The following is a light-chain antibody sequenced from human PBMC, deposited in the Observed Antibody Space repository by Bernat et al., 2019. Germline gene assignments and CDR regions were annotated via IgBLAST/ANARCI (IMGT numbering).Light chain of an antibody. V-gene: IGLV1-44*01. Sequence: QSVLTQPPSASGTPGQRVTISCSGSSSNIGSNTVNWYQQLPGTAPKLLIYTNNQRPSGVPDRFSGSKSGTSASLAISELQSEDEAVYYCAAWDDSLNGPVFGGGTKLTVL. CDR3: AAWDDSLNGPV. CDR2: TNN. CDR1: SSNIGSNT. J-gene: IGLJ3*02.